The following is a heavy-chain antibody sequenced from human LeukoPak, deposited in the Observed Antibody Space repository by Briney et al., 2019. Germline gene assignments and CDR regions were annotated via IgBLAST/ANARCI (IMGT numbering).Heavy chain of an antibody. V-gene: IGHV3-9*01. CDR1: GYTYDDYA. CDR2: ISWNSGSI. J-gene: IGHJ4*02. CDR3: AKDRYSSGYYYLDY. D-gene: IGHD3-22*01. Sequence: GGSLRLSCAASGYTYDDYAMHWVRQAPGKGLEWVSGISWNSGSIGYADSVKGRFTISRDNAKNSLYLQMNGLRAEDTALYYCAKDRYSSGYYYLDYWGQGTLVTVSS.